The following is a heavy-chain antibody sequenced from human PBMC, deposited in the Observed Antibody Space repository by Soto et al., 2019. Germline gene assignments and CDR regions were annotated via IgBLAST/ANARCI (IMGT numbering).Heavy chain of an antibody. CDR1: GGSISSISYY. V-gene: IGHV4-39*01. CDR2: IYYSGIT. Sequence: SETLSLTCTVSGGSISSISYYWGWIRQPPGKGLEWIGSIYYSGITYYNPSLKSRVTISVDTSTNQFSVKLSSVTAADTAVYYCARQYRLFDPWGQGTLVTVSS. D-gene: IGHD2-2*01. J-gene: IGHJ5*02. CDR3: ARQYRLFDP.